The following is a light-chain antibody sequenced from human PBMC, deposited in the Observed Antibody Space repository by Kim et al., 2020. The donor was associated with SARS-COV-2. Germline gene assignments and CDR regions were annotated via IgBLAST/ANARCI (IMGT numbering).Light chain of an antibody. V-gene: IGKV1-5*03. CDR1: QSISGC. Sequence: SASVGVRCTITCRASQSISGCLAWYQQKPGIAPKVLIYTASTLQSGVPSRFSGSGSGTEFTLTINSMQPDDFATYYCQQYRSYPYTFGQGTKLEIK. J-gene: IGKJ2*01. CDR3: QQYRSYPYT. CDR2: TAS.